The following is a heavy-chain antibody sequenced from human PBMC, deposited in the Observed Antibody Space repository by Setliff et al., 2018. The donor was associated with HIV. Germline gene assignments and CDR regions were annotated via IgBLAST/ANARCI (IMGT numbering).Heavy chain of an antibody. D-gene: IGHD1-26*01. V-gene: IGHV3-23*01. CDR1: GFTFSSYA. CDR3: ARGGHILIVGAPPNWFDP. CDR2: ISGDGDVI. Sequence: GGSLRLSCAASGFTFSSYATSWVRQAPGKGLEWVSSISGDGDVIYYADSVKGRFTVSRDISKNTLYLQMNSLRAEDTAVYYCARGGHILIVGAPPNWFDPWGQGALVTVSS. J-gene: IGHJ5*02.